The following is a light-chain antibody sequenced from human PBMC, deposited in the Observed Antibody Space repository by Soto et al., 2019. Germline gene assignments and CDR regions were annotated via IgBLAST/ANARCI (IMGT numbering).Light chain of an antibody. J-gene: IGLJ3*02. CDR2: QVS. CDR1: RSDVGNYDL. CDR3: SLKTSSATWV. V-gene: IGLV2-18*01. Sequence: QSALTQPLSVSGSPGQSVTISCTGTRSDVGNYDLVSWYQQPPGTAPNLLIYQVSNRPSGVPDRFSGSKPGNTASLTISGPQAEDEADYYCSLKTSSATWVFGGGTKVTVL.